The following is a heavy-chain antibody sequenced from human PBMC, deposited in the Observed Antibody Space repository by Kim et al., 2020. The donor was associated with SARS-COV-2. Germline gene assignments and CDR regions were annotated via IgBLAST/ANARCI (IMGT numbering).Heavy chain of an antibody. CDR1: GFPFNSAW. J-gene: IGHJ4*02. V-gene: IGHV3-15*01. CDR3: TTYFNGGGDY. D-gene: IGHD2-21*01. Sequence: GGSLRLSCVASGFPFNSAWLTWVRQAPGKGLEWVGRILRTADGGTTQYAAPVKVRFIISRDDSKNTLYLQMNSLEIEDTAVYYCTTYFNGGGDYWGQGALVTVS. CDR2: ILRTADGGTT.